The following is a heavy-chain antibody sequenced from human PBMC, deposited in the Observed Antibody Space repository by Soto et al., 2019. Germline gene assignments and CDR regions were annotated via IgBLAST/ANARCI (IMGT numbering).Heavy chain of an antibody. CDR1: GFTFSSFS. V-gene: IGHV3-23*01. Sequence: EVQLLESGGGLVQPGGSLRLSCAASGFTFSSFSLAWVRQAPGKGLEWVSGITTSGTTYYADSVKGRFTVSRDNPKNTLHLQMDYLRVADTAVYFCGKSLNGQWGPPLHWGQGTSVTVSS. CDR2: ITTSGTT. D-gene: IGHD3-16*01. CDR3: GKSLNGQWGPPLH. J-gene: IGHJ1*01.